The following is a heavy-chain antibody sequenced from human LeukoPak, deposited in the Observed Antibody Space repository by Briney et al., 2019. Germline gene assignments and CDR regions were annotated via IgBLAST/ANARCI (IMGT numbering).Heavy chain of an antibody. CDR2: ISGSGGRT. Sequence: GGSLRLSCAASGFTFRSYAMSWVRQAPGKGLEWVSAISGSGGRTYYADSVKGRFTISRDNSKNSLYLQMNSLRAEDTAVYYCARDSPEYSSSSWFFTQVKSYYYYYMDVWGKGTTVTVSS. CDR1: GFTFRSYA. CDR3: ARDSPEYSSSSWFFTQVKSYYYYYMDV. V-gene: IGHV3-23*01. J-gene: IGHJ6*03. D-gene: IGHD6-6*01.